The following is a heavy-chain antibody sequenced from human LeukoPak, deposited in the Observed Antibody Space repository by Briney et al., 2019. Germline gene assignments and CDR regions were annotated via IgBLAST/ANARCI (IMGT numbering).Heavy chain of an antibody. J-gene: IGHJ4*02. CDR2: INPNSGGT. CDR1: GYTFSGYY. D-gene: IGHD5-18*01. V-gene: IGHV1-2*06. CDR3: ARDWVDTARSLGY. Sequence: GASVKVSCKASGYTFSGYYMHWVRQAPGQWLEWMGRINPNSGGTNYAQKFQGRVTMTRDTSISTAYMELSRLRSDDTAVYYCARDWVDTARSLGYWGQGTLVTVSS.